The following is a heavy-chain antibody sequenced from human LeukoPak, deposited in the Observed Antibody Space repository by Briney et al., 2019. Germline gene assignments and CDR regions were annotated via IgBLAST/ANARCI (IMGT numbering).Heavy chain of an antibody. J-gene: IGHJ4*02. CDR2: IYHSGST. D-gene: IGHD5-24*01. V-gene: IGHV4-38-2*01. CDR3: ARPHGYNIFDY. CDR1: GYSISSGYY. Sequence: KPSETLSLTCAVSGYSISSGYYWGWIRQPPGKGLEWIGSIYHSGSTYYNPSLKSRVTISVDTSKSQFSLKLSSVTAADTAVYYCARPHGYNIFDYWGQGTLVTVSS.